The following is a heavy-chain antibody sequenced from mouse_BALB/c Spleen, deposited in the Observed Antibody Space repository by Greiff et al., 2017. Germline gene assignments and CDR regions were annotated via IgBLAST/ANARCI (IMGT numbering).Heavy chain of an antibody. CDR1: GFNIKDTY. CDR2: IDPANGNT. Sequence: EVMLVESGAELVKPGASVKLSCTASGFNIKDTYMHWVKQRPEQGLEWIGRIDPANGNTKYDPKFQGKATITADTSSNTAYLQLSSLTSEDTAVYYCARGEGTTVVAHYYAMDYWGQGTSVTVSS. D-gene: IGHD1-1*01. V-gene: IGHV14-3*02. J-gene: IGHJ4*01. CDR3: ARGEGTTVVAHYYAMDY.